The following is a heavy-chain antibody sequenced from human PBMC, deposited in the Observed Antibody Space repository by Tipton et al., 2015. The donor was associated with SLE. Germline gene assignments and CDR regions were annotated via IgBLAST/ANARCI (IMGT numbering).Heavy chain of an antibody. CDR2: ISASGGIT. J-gene: IGHJ4*02. Sequence: SLRLSCVASGFAFSTYAMTWVRQAPGKGLEWVSSISASGGITFHADSVKGRFTIFRDNTKNTLYLQMNRLRAEDTAVYYCARGGWYSLSYFDYWGQGTLVTVSS. CDR3: ARGGWYSLSYFDY. V-gene: IGHV3-23*01. D-gene: IGHD6-13*01. CDR1: GFAFSTYA.